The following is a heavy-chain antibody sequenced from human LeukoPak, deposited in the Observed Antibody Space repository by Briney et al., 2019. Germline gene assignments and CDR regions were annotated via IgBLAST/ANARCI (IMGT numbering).Heavy chain of an antibody. J-gene: IGHJ4*02. D-gene: IGHD6-19*01. CDR2: ISSSSSYI. CDR3: CIAVAGGFDY. Sequence: PGGSLRLSCAASGFTFSSYSMNWVRQAPGKGLEWVSSISSSSSYIYYADSVEGRFTISRDNAKNSLYLQMNSLRAEDTAVYYCCIAVAGGFDYWGQGTLVTVSS. V-gene: IGHV3-21*01. CDR1: GFTFSSYS.